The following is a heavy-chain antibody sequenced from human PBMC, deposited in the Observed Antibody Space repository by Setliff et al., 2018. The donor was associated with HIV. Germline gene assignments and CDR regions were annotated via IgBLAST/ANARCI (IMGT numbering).Heavy chain of an antibody. V-gene: IGHV3-66*02. CDR1: GFTVSSYY. J-gene: IGHJ4*02. Sequence: GGSLRLSCAASGFTVSSYYMSWVRQAPGKGLEWVSTIYSDGNTYHADSVKGRFTLSRDTSKNTLSLQMNTLRHEDTAVYFCARVRLYNSALDYWGQGTLVTVS. D-gene: IGHD3-22*01. CDR3: ARVRLYNSALDY. CDR2: IYSDGNT.